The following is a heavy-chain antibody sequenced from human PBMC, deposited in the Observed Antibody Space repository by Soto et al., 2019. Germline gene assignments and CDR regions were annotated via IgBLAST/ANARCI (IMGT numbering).Heavy chain of an antibody. CDR1: GFGFSVYS. V-gene: IGHV3-48*02. CDR3: ARDHLWAFDY. J-gene: IGHJ4*02. Sequence: RLSCAASGFGFSVYSMNWVRQAPGKGLEWVSYINGRDGAINYVDSVKGRFTISIDIAKNSLYLQMNSLRDEDTAVYFCARDHLWAFDYWGQGVLVTVSS. CDR2: INGRDGAI. D-gene: IGHD3-3*02.